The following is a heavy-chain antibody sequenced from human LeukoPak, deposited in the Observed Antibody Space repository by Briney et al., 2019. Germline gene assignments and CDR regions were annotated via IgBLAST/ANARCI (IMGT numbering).Heavy chain of an antibody. V-gene: IGHV1-2*04. CDR1: GHTFTGYY. Sequence: ASVKVSCKASGHTFTGYYMHWVRQAPGQGLEWMGWIDPNSGGTNYAQKFQGWVTMTRDTSISTAYMELSRLRSDDTAVYYCARGGITGTTRGPTRLNDAFDIWGQGTMVTASS. J-gene: IGHJ3*02. CDR3: ARGGITGTTRGPTRLNDAFDI. D-gene: IGHD1-20*01. CDR2: IDPNSGGT.